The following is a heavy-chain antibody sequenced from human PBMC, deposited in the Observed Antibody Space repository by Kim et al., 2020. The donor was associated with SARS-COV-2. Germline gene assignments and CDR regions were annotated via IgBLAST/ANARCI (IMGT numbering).Heavy chain of an antibody. CDR1: GGSISSGGYY. D-gene: IGHD3-10*01. J-gene: IGHJ5*01. Sequence: SETLSLTCIVSGGSISSGGYYWNWIRQHPGKGLEWIGSMYYSGSISYIPSYNPSLKSRPTISLDTSNNQFSLDLTSVTAADTAVYYCARAPIWFGELGWFDSWGQGTLVTVSS. V-gene: IGHV4-31*03. CDR3: ARAPIWFGELGWFDS. CDR2: MYYSGSISYIP.